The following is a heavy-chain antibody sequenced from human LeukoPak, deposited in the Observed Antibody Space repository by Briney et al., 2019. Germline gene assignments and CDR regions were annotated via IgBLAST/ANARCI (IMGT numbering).Heavy chain of an antibody. V-gene: IGHV3-30*07. D-gene: IGHD3-9*01. J-gene: IGHJ4*02. CDR3: AKDRGLRRYFDWLPDDYFDY. Sequence: PGRSLRLSCAASGFTFSSYAMHWVRQAPGKGLEWVAVISYDGSNKYYADSVKGRFTISRDNSKNTLYLQMNSLRAEDTAVYYCAKDRGLRRYFDWLPDDYFDYWGQGTLVTVSS. CDR2: ISYDGSNK. CDR1: GFTFSSYA.